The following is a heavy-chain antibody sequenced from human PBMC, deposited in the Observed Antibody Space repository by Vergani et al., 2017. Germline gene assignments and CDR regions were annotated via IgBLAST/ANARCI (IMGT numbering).Heavy chain of an antibody. J-gene: IGHJ4*02. CDR2: IYYDGST. Sequence: QVQLQESGPGLVKPPGTLSLTCTVSGDSIRGTNWWTWVRQSPGKGLEWIGEIYYDGSTNYNPSLKSRVSISVDKSKKQFSLHLSSVTAADTAVYLCARSANYYLHSRDHPRDYDFYYWGRGTLVTVSS. CDR1: GDSIRGTNW. CDR3: ARSANYYLHSRDHPRDYDFYY. D-gene: IGHD3-22*01. V-gene: IGHV4-4*01.